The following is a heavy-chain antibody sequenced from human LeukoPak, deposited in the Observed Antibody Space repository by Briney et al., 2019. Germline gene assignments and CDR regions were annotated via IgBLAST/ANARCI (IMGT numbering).Heavy chain of an antibody. Sequence: GGSLRLSCAASGFTFSSYGMHWVRQAPGKGLEWVAVILNDGSQEKYADSVKGRFTISRDNSKNTLYLQMNSLRAEDTAVYYCAKDLGAMALDAFDIWRQETMVTVSS. CDR3: AKDLGAMALDAFDI. V-gene: IGHV3-33*06. CDR1: GFTFSSYG. D-gene: IGHD5-18*01. CDR2: ILNDGSQE. J-gene: IGHJ3*02.